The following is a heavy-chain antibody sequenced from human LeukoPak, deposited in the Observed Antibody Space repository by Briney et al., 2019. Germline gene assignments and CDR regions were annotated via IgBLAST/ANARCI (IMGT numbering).Heavy chain of an antibody. V-gene: IGHV1-2*02. Sequence: ASVKVSCKASGYTFTTYTITWVRQAPGQGLEWMGWIDPNSGGTNYAQKFLGSVTMTGDTSINTAFMEIRRLRSDDTAIYYCARGRGTTMVRGVITNYFDLWGRGSLVTVSS. D-gene: IGHD3-10*01. CDR1: GYTFTTYT. J-gene: IGHJ2*01. CDR2: IDPNSGGT. CDR3: ARGRGTTMVRGVITNYFDL.